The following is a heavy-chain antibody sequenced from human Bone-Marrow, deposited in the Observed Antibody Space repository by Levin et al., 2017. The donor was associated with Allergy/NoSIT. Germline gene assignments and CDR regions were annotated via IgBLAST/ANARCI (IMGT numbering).Heavy chain of an antibody. CDR3: ARETTYYFDTGGDLRAGWYFDL. J-gene: IGHJ2*01. CDR1: GFSFNTYN. Sequence: GESLKISCAASGFSFNTYNMHWVRQAPGKGLECISYISSGSGTSDYADSVKGRFTISRDNANNSMHLQMNSLRAEDTAVYYCARETTYYFDTGGDLRAGWYFDLWGRGTLVTVSS. V-gene: IGHV3-48*01. CDR2: ISSGSGTS. D-gene: IGHD3-22*01.